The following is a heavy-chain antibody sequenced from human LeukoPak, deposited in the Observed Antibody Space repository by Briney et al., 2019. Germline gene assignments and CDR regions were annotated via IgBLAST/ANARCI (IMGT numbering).Heavy chain of an antibody. CDR3: SKDRTTSGGAEGY. D-gene: IGHD3-10*01. Sequence: GGSLRLSCAASGFTSSSYAMSWVRQAPGKGLEWVSGISGCGGGTYYADSVKGRFTISRDNSKNTLYLQMNSLRAEDTAIYYCSKDRTTSGGAEGYWGQGTLVTVSA. CDR1: GFTSSSYA. CDR2: ISGCGGGT. V-gene: IGHV3-23*01. J-gene: IGHJ4*02.